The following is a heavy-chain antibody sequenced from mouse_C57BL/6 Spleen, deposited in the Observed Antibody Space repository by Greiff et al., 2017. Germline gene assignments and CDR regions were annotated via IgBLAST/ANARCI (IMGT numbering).Heavy chain of an antibody. J-gene: IGHJ3*01. D-gene: IGHD2-4*01. CDR1: GYTFTSYW. V-gene: IGHV1-74*01. CDR2: IHPSDSDT. CDR3: AIGRFYYDYDEGFAC. Sequence: VQLQQPGAELVKPGASVKVSCKASGYTFTSYWMHWVKQRPGQGLEWIGRIHPSDSDTNYNQKFKGKATLTVDKSSSTAYMQLSGLTSEDSAVYYCAIGRFYYDYDEGFACWGEEALVTVSA.